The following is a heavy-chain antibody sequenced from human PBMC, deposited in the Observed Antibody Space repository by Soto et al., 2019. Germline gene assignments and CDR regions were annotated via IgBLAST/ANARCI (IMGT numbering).Heavy chain of an antibody. Sequence: SETLSLTCTVSGGSISGYSWSWIRQPPGKGLEWIGYIFYRGSTNYNPSLKSRVTISVDTSKNQFSLKLSSVTAADTAVYYCASRWGRTFDYWGQGTLVTVSS. D-gene: IGHD7-27*01. CDR3: ASRWGRTFDY. CDR2: IFYRGST. V-gene: IGHV4-59*01. J-gene: IGHJ4*02. CDR1: GGSISGYS.